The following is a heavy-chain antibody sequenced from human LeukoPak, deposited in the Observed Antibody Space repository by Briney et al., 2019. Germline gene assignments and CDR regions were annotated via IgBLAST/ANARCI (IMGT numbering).Heavy chain of an antibody. D-gene: IGHD2-15*01. CDR2: ISTDGYTT. CDR3: VVGGSPGY. CDR1: GLAFSAYK. Sequence: GGSLRLSCAASGLAFSAYKMHWVRHAPRKGLVWVSRISTDGYTTDYVDFVQGRFTASRDNTKNTWSLEMNSLRAEDTAVYYCVVGGSPGYWGQGTLVTVSS. J-gene: IGHJ4*02. V-gene: IGHV3-74*01.